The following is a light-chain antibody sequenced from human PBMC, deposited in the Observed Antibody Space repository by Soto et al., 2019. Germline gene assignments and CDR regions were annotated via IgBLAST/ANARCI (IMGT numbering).Light chain of an antibody. CDR1: SSDVGGYNY. V-gene: IGLV2-14*01. CDR2: EVS. J-gene: IGLJ1*01. Sequence: QSVLTQPASVSGSPGQSITIAFTGTSSDVGGYNYVSWYQQHPGKAPKLMIYEVSNRPSGVSNRFSGSKPGNTASLTISGLQAEDEADYYCSSYTSSSTLVFGTGTKVTVL. CDR3: SSYTSSSTLV.